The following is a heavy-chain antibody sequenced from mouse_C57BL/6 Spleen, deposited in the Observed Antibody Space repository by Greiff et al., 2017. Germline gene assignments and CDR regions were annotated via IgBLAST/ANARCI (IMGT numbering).Heavy chain of an antibody. Sequence: QVQLKQPGAELVRPGSSVKLSCKASGYTFTSYWMHWVKQRPIQGLEWIGNIYPSDSETHYNQKFKDKATLTVDKSSSTAYMQLSSLTSEDSAVYYCARGEAWFAYWGQGTLVTVSA. V-gene: IGHV1-52*01. CDR1: GYTFTSYW. CDR3: ARGEAWFAY. CDR2: IYPSDSET. J-gene: IGHJ3*01.